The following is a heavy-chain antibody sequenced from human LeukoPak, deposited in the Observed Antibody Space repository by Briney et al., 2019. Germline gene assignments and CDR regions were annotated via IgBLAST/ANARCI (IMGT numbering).Heavy chain of an antibody. CDR1: GFTFSSYG. D-gene: IGHD5-18*01. CDR3: AKEVTWIQLCFMAGSFDY. CDR2: ISYDGSNK. V-gene: IGHV3-30*18. Sequence: GGSLRLSCAASGFTFSSYGMHWVRQAPGKGLEWVAVISYDGSNKYYADSVKGRFTISRDNSKNTLYLQMNSLRAEDTAVYYCAKEVTWIQLCFMAGSFDYWGQGTLVTVSS. J-gene: IGHJ4*02.